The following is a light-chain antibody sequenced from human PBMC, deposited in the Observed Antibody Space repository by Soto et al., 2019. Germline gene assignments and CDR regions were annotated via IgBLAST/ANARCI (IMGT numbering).Light chain of an antibody. CDR1: QSVSNMY. J-gene: IGKJ1*01. CDR2: GAS. V-gene: IGKV3-15*01. Sequence: IELTQYPGTMSLSXGERATLFCRASQSVSNMYLAWYQPKPGQAPWLXXFGASTRAHGNPARFSGSGSVTEFTRTISSLQSEDFAVYYGQHYYNWPRTFGQGTKVDIK. CDR3: QHYYNWPRT.